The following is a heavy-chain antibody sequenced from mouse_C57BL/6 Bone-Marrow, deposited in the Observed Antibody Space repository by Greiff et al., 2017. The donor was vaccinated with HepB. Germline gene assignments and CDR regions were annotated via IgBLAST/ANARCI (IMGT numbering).Heavy chain of an antibody. CDR3: ARNRAYYMPFAY. V-gene: IGHV1-82*01. Sequence: QVQLQQSGPELVKPGASVKISCKASGYAFSSSWMNWVKQRPGKGLEWIGRIYPGDGDTNYNGKFKGKATLTADKSSSTAYMQLSSLTSEDSAVYFCARNRAYYMPFAYWGQGTLVTVSA. CDR2: IYPGDGDT. CDR1: GYAFSSSW. D-gene: IGHD2-12*01. J-gene: IGHJ3*01.